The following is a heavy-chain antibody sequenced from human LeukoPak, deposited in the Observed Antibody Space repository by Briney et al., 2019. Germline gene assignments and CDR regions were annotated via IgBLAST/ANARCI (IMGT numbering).Heavy chain of an antibody. CDR1: GGSISSSSYY. V-gene: IGHV4-39*07. Sequence: SETLSLTCTVSGGSISSSSYYWGWIRQPPGKGLEWIGSIYYSGSTYYNPSLKSRVTISVNTSKNQFYLKLSSVTAADTAVYYCARGRGGQPESFQHWGQGTLVTVSS. D-gene: IGHD3-10*01. CDR2: IYYSGST. CDR3: ARGRGGQPESFQH. J-gene: IGHJ1*01.